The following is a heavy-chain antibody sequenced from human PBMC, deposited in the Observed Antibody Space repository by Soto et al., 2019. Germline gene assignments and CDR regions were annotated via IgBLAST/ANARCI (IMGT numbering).Heavy chain of an antibody. CDR1: GYTFTGNY. V-gene: IGHV1-2*04. D-gene: IGHD3-10*01. CDR2: INPNSGGT. J-gene: IGHJ6*02. Sequence: ASVKVSCKASGYTFTGNYIHSVLHAPGQGLEWMGWINPNSGGTNYAQKFQGWVTMTRDTSISTAYMELSRLRSDDTAVYYCAREWVTMVRGVIRTSSGMDVWGQGTTVTVSS. CDR3: AREWVTMVRGVIRTSSGMDV.